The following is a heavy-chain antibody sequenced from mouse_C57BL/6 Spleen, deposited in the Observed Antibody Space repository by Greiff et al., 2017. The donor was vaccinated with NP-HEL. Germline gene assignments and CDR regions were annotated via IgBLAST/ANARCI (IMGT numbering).Heavy chain of an antibody. Sequence: QVQLKESGPELVKPGASVKISCKASGYAFSSSWMNWVKQRPGKGLEWIGRIYPGDGDTNYNGKFKGKATLTADKSSSTAYMQLSSLTSEDSAVYFCARNPYYYGSSPGYWGQGTTLTVSS. CDR1: GYAFSSSW. CDR2: IYPGDGDT. D-gene: IGHD1-1*01. V-gene: IGHV1-82*01. CDR3: ARNPYYYGSSPGY. J-gene: IGHJ2*01.